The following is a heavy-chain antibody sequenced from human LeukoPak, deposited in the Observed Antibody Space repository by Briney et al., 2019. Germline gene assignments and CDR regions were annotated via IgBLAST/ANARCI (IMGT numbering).Heavy chain of an antibody. Sequence: TTSETLSLTCAVYGGSFSGYYWSWIRQPPGKGLEWIGEITHSGSTNYNPSLKSRVTISVDTSKNQFSLKLRSVTAADTAVYYCARARQWLVRSPFDYWGQGTLVTVSS. V-gene: IGHV4-34*01. CDR3: ARARQWLVRSPFDY. CDR1: GGSFSGYY. J-gene: IGHJ4*02. CDR2: ITHSGST. D-gene: IGHD6-19*01.